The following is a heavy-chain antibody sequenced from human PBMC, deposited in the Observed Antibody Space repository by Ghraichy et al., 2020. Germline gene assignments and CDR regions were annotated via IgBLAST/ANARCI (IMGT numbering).Heavy chain of an antibody. Sequence: SETLSLTCTVSGGSISSYYWSWIRQPPGKGLEWIGYIYYSGSTNYNPSLKSRVTISVDTSKNQFSLKLSSVTAADTAVYYCARHMVTPLFDYWGQGTLVTVSS. D-gene: IGHD4-23*01. CDR1: GGSISSYY. CDR2: IYYSGST. J-gene: IGHJ4*02. V-gene: IGHV4-59*08. CDR3: ARHMVTPLFDY.